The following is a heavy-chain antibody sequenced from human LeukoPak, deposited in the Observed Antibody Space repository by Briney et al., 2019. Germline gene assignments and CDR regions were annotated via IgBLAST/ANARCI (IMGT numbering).Heavy chain of an antibody. V-gene: IGHV3-23*01. J-gene: IGHJ4*02. CDR3: AKDARMGTGTPRYFFDY. D-gene: IGHD1-1*01. CDR1: GFTFSSYA. Sequence: GGSLRLSCAASGFTFSSYAMSWVRQAPGKGLEWVSAISGSAGSTYYADSVKGQFTISRDDSKNTLYLQMNNLRAEDTAIYYCAKDARMGTGTPRYFFDYWGQGTLVTVSS. CDR2: ISGSAGST.